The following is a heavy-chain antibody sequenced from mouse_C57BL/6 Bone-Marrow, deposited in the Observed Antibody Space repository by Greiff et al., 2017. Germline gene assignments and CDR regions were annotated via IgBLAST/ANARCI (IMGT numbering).Heavy chain of an antibody. Sequence: VQLQQSGPELVKPGASVKISCKASGYSFTDYNMNWVKQSNGKSLEWIGVITPNYGTTSYNQKFKGNATLTLDQSSSTSYMQLNSLTSEDSAVYFCAMGYDYDYAMDYWGQGTSVTVSS. D-gene: IGHD2-4*01. V-gene: IGHV1-39*01. CDR1: GYSFTDYN. CDR2: ITPNYGTT. CDR3: AMGYDYDYAMDY. J-gene: IGHJ4*01.